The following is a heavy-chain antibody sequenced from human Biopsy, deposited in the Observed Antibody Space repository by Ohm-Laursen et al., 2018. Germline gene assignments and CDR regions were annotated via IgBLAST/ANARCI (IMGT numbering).Heavy chain of an antibody. CDR1: GDSIKNDA. CDR3: ARHFESTAIFDY. V-gene: IGHV4-59*08. CDR2: MLHSGHS. J-gene: IGHJ4*02. D-gene: IGHD5/OR15-5a*01. Sequence: GTLSLTRTVSGDSIKNDAWSWIRQFPGKGLEWLGYMLHSGHSDYNPSLERRLTLSIDASKNQISLNLSSVTAADTAIYYCARHFESTAIFDYWGQGALITVSS.